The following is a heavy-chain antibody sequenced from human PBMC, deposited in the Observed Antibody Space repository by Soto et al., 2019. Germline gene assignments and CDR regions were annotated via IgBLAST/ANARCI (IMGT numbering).Heavy chain of an antibody. V-gene: IGHV3-7*01. CDR2: IKHDGSDE. D-gene: IGHD1-26*01. CDR1: GFTFSTNW. Sequence: EVQLVESGGGLVQPGGSLRLSCAASGFTFSTNWMSWVRQAPGKGLEWVANIKHDGSDEYYVDPVKGRFTISRDNAKNELYRQMSSLRAEDTSVYDGARPLGWRDAFDIWGQGTVVTVSS. CDR3: ARPLGWRDAFDI. J-gene: IGHJ3*02.